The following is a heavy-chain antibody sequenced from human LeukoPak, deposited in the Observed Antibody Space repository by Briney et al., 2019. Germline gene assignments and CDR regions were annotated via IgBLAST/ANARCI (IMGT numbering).Heavy chain of an antibody. Sequence: SETLSLTCTVSGGSISSYYWSWIRQAAGKGLEWIGRIYTSGSTNYNPSLKSRVTMSVDTSKNQFSLKLSSVTAADTAVYYCAGDYSNYGGYYYYYYMDVWGKGTTVTVSS. D-gene: IGHD4-11*01. J-gene: IGHJ6*03. CDR2: IYTSGST. CDR1: GGSISSYY. V-gene: IGHV4-4*07. CDR3: AGDYSNYGGYYYYYYMDV.